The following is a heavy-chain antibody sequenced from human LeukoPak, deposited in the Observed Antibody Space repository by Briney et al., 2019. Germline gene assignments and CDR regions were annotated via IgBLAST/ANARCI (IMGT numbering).Heavy chain of an antibody. CDR2: ISGSGGST. Sequence: GSLRLSCAASGFTFSSYAMSWVRQAPGKGLEWVSAISGSGGSTYYADSVKGRFTISRDNSKNTLYLQMNSLRAEDTAVYYCAKGYSSSWYTSYFDYWGQGTLVTVSS. CDR3: AKGYSSSWYTSYFDY. J-gene: IGHJ4*02. D-gene: IGHD6-13*01. CDR1: GFTFSSYA. V-gene: IGHV3-23*01.